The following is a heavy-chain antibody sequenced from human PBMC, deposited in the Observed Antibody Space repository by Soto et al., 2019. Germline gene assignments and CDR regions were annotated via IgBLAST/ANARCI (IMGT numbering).Heavy chain of an antibody. D-gene: IGHD6-13*01. CDR1: GYTFTSYA. CDR2: INTNTGNP. V-gene: IGHV7-4-1*02. Sequence: ASVQVSCKASGYTFTSYAMNWVRQAPGQGLEWMGWINTNTGNPTYAQGFTGRFVFSLDTSVSTAYLQISNLKAEDTAVYYCARGGAAGEIKYYYYMDVWGTGTTVTFSS. CDR3: ARGGAAGEIKYYYYMDV. J-gene: IGHJ6*03.